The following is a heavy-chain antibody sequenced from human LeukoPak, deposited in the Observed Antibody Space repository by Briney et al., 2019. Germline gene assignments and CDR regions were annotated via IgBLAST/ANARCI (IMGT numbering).Heavy chain of an antibody. D-gene: IGHD6-19*01. CDR2: ISGSGGST. J-gene: IGHJ4*02. Sequence: PGGSLRLSCAASGFTFSSYAMSWVRQAPGKGLEWVSAISGSGGSTYYADSVKGRFTISRDTSKNTLYVQMNSLRAEDTAVYYCAKDRIAVSGPIDYWGQGTLVTVSS. V-gene: IGHV3-23*01. CDR1: GFTFSSYA. CDR3: AKDRIAVSGPIDY.